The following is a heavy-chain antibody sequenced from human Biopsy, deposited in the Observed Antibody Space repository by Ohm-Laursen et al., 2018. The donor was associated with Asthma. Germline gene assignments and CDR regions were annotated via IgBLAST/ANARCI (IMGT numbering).Heavy chain of an antibody. J-gene: IGHJ4*02. CDR3: ARKAGSCISRTCYSLDF. V-gene: IGHV1-69*13. CDR1: GGTFNTYV. CDR2: INSVFGTT. D-gene: IGHD2-2*01. Sequence: SVKVSCKTLGGTFNTYVTGWVRQAPGQGLEWMGGINSVFGTTTYPQKFQDRVTITADDSTSTVYMELSSLRSEDTAVYYCARKAGSCISRTCYSLDFWGQGTLVTVSS.